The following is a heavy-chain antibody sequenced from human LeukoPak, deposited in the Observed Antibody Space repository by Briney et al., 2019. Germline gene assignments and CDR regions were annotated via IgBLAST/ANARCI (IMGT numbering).Heavy chain of an antibody. CDR1: GVSISSYY. J-gene: IGHJ6*04. V-gene: IGHV4-59*01. CDR3: ARDGGDTMDVYGMDV. Sequence: SETLSLTCTVSGVSISSYYWSWTRQPPGKGLEWIGYIYYSGSTNYNPSLKSRVTISVDTSKNQFSLKLSSVPAADTAVYYCARDGGDTMDVYGMDVWGKGTTVTVSS. D-gene: IGHD3-10*01. CDR2: IYYSGST.